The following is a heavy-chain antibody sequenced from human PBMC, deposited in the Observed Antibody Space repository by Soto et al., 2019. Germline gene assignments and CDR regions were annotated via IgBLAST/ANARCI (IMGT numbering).Heavy chain of an antibody. CDR3: ARDLGNNYGFFAY. V-gene: IGHV3-30-3*01. CDR2: ISYDGSNK. CDR1: GFTFSNYA. J-gene: IGHJ4*02. D-gene: IGHD4-17*01. Sequence: PGGSLRLSCVASGFTFSNYAMNWVRQAPGKGLEWVAVISYDGSNKYYADSVKGRITISRDNSRNTLYLQMNNLRAEDTAMYYCARDLGNNYGFFAYWGQGTLVTVSS.